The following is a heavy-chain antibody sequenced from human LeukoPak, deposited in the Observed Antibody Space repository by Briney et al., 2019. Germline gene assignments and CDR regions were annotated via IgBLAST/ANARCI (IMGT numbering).Heavy chain of an antibody. D-gene: IGHD4-17*01. CDR3: ARVPLHGDYETRNAFDI. CDR1: GYTFTGYY. CDR2: IIPILGIA. Sequence: SVKDSCKASGYTFTGYYMHWVRQAPGQGLEWMGRIIPILGIANYAQKFQGRVTITADKSTSTAYMELSSLRSEDTAVYYCARVPLHGDYETRNAFDIWGQGTMVTVSS. V-gene: IGHV1-69*04. J-gene: IGHJ3*02.